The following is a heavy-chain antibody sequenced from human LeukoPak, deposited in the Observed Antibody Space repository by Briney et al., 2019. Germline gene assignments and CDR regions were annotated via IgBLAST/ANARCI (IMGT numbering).Heavy chain of an antibody. V-gene: IGHV4-34*01. CDR3: ARGIVLKLYAVLDS. Sequence: SETLSLTCDVYGGSFSDYYWTWIRQPPGKGPEWIGEIKHGGGTNYNPSLKSRVTISLDTSKNQFSLHLKSVTAADTAVYYCARGIVLKLYAVLDSWGQGTLVTVSS. J-gene: IGHJ4*02. D-gene: IGHD2-8*01. CDR2: IKHGGGT. CDR1: GGSFSDYY.